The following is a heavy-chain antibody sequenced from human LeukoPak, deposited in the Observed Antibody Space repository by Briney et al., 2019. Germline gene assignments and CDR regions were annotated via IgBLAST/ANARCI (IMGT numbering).Heavy chain of an antibody. CDR3: ARSIVVVPAADHDAFDI. Sequence: GGSLRLSCAASGFTFSSYAMSWVRQAPGKGLEWVSGISGSGSDTYYADSVKGRFTISRDNSKNTLYLQMNSLRAEDTAVYYCARSIVVVPAADHDAFDIWGQGTMVTVSS. V-gene: IGHV3-23*01. CDR2: ISGSGSDT. D-gene: IGHD2-2*01. J-gene: IGHJ3*02. CDR1: GFTFSSYA.